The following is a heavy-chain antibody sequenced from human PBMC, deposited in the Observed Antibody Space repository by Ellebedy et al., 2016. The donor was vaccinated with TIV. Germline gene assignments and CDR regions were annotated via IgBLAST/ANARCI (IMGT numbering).Heavy chain of an antibody. CDR3: AAGSREYWFDP. V-gene: IGHV3-21*01. J-gene: IGHJ5*02. D-gene: IGHD3-10*01. Sequence: GESLKISCVASGFIFSSYYMTWVRQAPGKGLEWVSGINWNSNHVGYADSVKGRFTISRDNAKDLLYRQRNTLGVEDTAEYYCAAGSREYWFDPWGQGTLVTVSS. CDR2: INWNSNHV. CDR1: GFIFSSYY.